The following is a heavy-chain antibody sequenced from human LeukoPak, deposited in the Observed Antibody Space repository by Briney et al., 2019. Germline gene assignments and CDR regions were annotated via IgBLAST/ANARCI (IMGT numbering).Heavy chain of an antibody. CDR2: IWYGGSNK. J-gene: IGHJ4*02. CDR3: AKGKNSGRQDYFDY. V-gene: IGHV3-30*04. Sequence: GGSLRLSCAASGFTFSSYAMHWVRQAPGKGLEWVAVIWYGGSNKYYADSVKGRFTISRDNSKNTLYLQMNSLRAEDTAVYYCAKGKNSGRQDYFDYWGQGTLVTVSS. D-gene: IGHD1-26*01. CDR1: GFTFSSYA.